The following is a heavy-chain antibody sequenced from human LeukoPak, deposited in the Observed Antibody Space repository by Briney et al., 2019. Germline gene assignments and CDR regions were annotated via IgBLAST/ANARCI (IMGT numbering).Heavy chain of an antibody. D-gene: IGHD3-22*01. Sequence: GGSLRLSCAASGFTFSSYSMTWVSQAPGKGLEWVSSISSSSSYIYYADSVKGRFTISRDNAKNSLYLQMNSLRAEDTAVYYCARDYYDSSGLDYWGQGTLVTVSS. CDR3: ARDYYDSSGLDY. CDR2: ISSSSSYI. J-gene: IGHJ4*02. V-gene: IGHV3-21*01. CDR1: GFTFSSYS.